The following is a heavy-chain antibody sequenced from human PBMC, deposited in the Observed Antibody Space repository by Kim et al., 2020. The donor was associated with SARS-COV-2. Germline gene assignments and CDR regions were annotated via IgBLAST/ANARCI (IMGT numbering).Heavy chain of an antibody. J-gene: IGHJ6*02. CDR3: AREGNEDTAMGYYYYGMTS. D-gene: IGHD5-18*01. CDR1: GYTFTSYY. CDR2: INPSGGST. V-gene: IGHV1-46*01. Sequence: ASVKVSCKASGYTFTSYYMHWVRQAPGQGLEWMGIINPSGGSTSYAQKFQGRVTMTRDTSTSTVYMELSSLRSEDTAVYYCAREGNEDTAMGYYYYGMTSGAKGPRSPSP.